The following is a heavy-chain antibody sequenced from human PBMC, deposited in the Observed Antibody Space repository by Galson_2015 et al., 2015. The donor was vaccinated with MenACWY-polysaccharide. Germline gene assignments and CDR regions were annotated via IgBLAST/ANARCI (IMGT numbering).Heavy chain of an antibody. J-gene: IGHJ5*02. Sequence: SLRLSCAASGFTVTNYTRNWVRQAPGKGLERVSSIGGSGTTYYADSVKGRFTISRDNSKNMVYLQMNSLRAEDTAIYYCAKANSGGICTSGWACWFDPWGQGSLVIVSS. CDR2: IGGSGTT. D-gene: IGHD2-15*01. CDR3: AKANSGGICTSGWACWFDP. CDR1: GFTVTNYT. V-gene: IGHV3-23*01.